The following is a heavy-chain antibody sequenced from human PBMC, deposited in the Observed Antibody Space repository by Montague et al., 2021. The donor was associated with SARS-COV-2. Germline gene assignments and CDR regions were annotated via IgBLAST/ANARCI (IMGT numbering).Heavy chain of an antibody. CDR2: ISHSGST. CDR3: GRVILSATSNPFDC. V-gene: IGHV4-34*01. J-gene: IGHJ4*02. D-gene: IGHD2-15*01. CDR1: GGSFSGYY. Sequence: SETLSLTCAVYGGSFSGYYWSWIRQPPGKGLEWIGEISHSGSTNYNPSLKSRVTISIDTSKNQLSLNLRSATAADTAVYFCGRVILSATSNPFDCWGPGTLVTVSS.